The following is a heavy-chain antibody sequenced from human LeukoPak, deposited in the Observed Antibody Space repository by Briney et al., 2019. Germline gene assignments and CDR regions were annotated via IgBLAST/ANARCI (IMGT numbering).Heavy chain of an antibody. J-gene: IGHJ4*02. D-gene: IGHD3-22*01. CDR1: GYTFTSYD. Sequence: VASVKVSCKASGYTFTSYDINWVRQATGQGLEWMGWMNPNSGGTNYAQKFQGRVTMARDTSISTAYMELSRLRSDDTAVYYCVLPEHYYDSSGSFSYWGQGTLVAVSS. CDR3: VLPEHYYDSSGSFSY. V-gene: IGHV1-2*02. CDR2: MNPNSGGT.